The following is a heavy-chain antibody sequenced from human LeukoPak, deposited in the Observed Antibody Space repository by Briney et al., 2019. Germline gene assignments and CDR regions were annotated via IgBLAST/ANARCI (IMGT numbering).Heavy chain of an antibody. V-gene: IGHV1-18*01. Sequence: ASVKVSCKASGYTFTSYGISWVRQAPGQGLEWMGWISAYNGNTNYAQKLQGRVTMTTDTSTSTAYMELRSLRSDDTAVYYCARDQSHDYGYYYYYYMDVWGEGTTVTVSS. J-gene: IGHJ6*03. D-gene: IGHD4-17*01. CDR1: GYTFTSYG. CDR3: ARDQSHDYGYYYYYYMDV. CDR2: ISAYNGNT.